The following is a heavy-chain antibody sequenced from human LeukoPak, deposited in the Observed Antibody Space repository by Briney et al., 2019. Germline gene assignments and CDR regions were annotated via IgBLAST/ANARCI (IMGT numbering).Heavy chain of an antibody. CDR1: GGSISSGGYY. Sequence: SETLSLTCTVSGGSISSGGYYWSWIRQPPGKGLEWIGYIYHSGSTNYNPSLKSRVTISVDTSKNQFSLKLSSVTAADTAVYYCARAFGVVAAESGFDYWGQGTLVTVSS. CDR3: ARAFGVVAAESGFDY. V-gene: IGHV4-61*08. J-gene: IGHJ4*02. CDR2: IYHSGST. D-gene: IGHD2-2*01.